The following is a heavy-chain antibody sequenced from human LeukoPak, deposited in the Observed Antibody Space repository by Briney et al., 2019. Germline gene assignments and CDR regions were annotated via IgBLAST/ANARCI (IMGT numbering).Heavy chain of an antibody. CDR2: INSDGSST. Sequence: GGTLRLSCAASGFTFSSYWMHWVRQAPGKGLVWVSRINSDGSSTSYADSVKGRFTISRDNAKNTLYLQMNSLRAEDTAMYHCVRGSYYVNFFDYWGQGTLVTVSS. D-gene: IGHD1-26*01. V-gene: IGHV3-74*01. J-gene: IGHJ4*02. CDR3: VRGSYYVNFFDY. CDR1: GFTFSSYW.